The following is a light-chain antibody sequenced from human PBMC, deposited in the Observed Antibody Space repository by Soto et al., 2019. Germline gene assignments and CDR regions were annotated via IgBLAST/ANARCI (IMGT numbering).Light chain of an antibody. CDR3: SSYTSSSTPLYV. V-gene: IGLV2-14*01. Sequence: QSALTQPASVSGSPGQSITISCTGTSSDVGGYNSVSWYQQHPGKAPKLMIYDVSNRPSGVSNRFSGSKSGNTASLTISALQAEDETDYYCSSYTSSSTPLYVFGTGTKVTVL. CDR1: SSDVGGYNS. CDR2: DVS. J-gene: IGLJ1*01.